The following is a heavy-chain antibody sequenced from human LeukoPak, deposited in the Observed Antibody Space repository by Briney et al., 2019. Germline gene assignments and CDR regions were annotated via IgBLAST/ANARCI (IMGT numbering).Heavy chain of an antibody. V-gene: IGHV3-30*03. D-gene: IGHD5-18*01. J-gene: IGHJ4*02. CDR3: ARDMRGYSPSDY. CDR1: GFTFSSYG. CDR2: ISYDGSNK. Sequence: GGSLRLSCAASGFTFSSYGMHWVYQAPGKGLEWVAVISYDGSNKYYADSVKGRFTISRDNSKNTLYLQMNSLRAEDTAVYYCARDMRGYSPSDYWGQGTLVTVSS.